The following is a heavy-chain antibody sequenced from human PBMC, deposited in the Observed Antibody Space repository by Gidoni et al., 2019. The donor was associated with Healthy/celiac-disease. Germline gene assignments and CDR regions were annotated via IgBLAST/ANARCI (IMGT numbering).Heavy chain of an antibody. CDR1: GFPFRSDS. V-gene: IGHV3-21*01. Sequence: EVQLVESGGGLVKPGGSLRTFSAASGFPFRSDSMNWDRQAPGKGLEWVSSISSSGSYKYYADAVKGRFTIARDNAKNSLYLQMNSLRAEDTAVYYCARPLQNRFYYGMDVWGQGTTVTVSS. J-gene: IGHJ6*02. CDR3: ARPLQNRFYYGMDV. CDR2: ISSSGSYK. D-gene: IGHD3-16*02.